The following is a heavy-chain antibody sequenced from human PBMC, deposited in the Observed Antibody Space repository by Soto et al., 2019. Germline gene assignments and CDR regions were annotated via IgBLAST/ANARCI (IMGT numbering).Heavy chain of an antibody. V-gene: IGHV3-48*02. CDR2: ISSSSSTI. CDR1: GFTFSSYS. J-gene: IGHJ4*02. CDR3: ARGLGTYYYDSSGYSN. D-gene: IGHD3-22*01. Sequence: GGSLRLSCAASGFTFSSYSMNWVRQAPGKGLEWVSYISSSSSTIYYADSVKGRFTISRDNAKNSLYLQMNSLRDEDTAVYYCARGLGTYYYDSSGYSNWGQGTLVTVSS.